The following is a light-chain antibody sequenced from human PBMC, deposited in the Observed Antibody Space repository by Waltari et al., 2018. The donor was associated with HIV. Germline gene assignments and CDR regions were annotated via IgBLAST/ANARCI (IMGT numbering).Light chain of an antibody. CDR2: KDS. V-gene: IGLV3-25*03. CDR1: ALPNQY. J-gene: IGLJ2*01. Sequence: SYELTQPPSVSVSPGQTARITCSGDALPNQYAYWYQRKPGQAPVLVIYKDSERPSGIPERFSGSSSGTTVTLTSSGVQAEDEADYYCQSADSSGTYVLFGGGTKLTVL. CDR3: QSADSSGTYVL.